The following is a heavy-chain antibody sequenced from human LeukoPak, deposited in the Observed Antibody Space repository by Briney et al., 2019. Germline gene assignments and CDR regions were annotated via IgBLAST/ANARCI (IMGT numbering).Heavy chain of an antibody. Sequence: ASVTVSCKASGYTFTSYYMHWVRQAPGQGLEWMGIINPSGGSTSYAQKFQGRVTMTRDTSTSTVYMELSSLRSEDTAVYYCARVGPRTAVAGTGCFDYWGQGTLVTVSS. V-gene: IGHV1-46*01. D-gene: IGHD6-19*01. J-gene: IGHJ4*02. CDR3: ARVGPRTAVAGTGCFDY. CDR1: GYTFTSYY. CDR2: INPSGGST.